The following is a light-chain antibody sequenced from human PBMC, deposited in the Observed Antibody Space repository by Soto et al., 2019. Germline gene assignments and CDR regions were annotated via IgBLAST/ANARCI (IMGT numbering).Light chain of an antibody. CDR1: QTVSTKN. CDR2: GAS. CDR3: QQYGSSPFT. Sequence: DIVLTQSPCTLSLSPGERATLSCRASQTVSTKNLAWYQQKRGQAPRLLIYGASSRAAAIPDRFRGSGSGTDFTLIISSLAPEDFAVYYCQQYGSSPFTFGPGTAVDIK. J-gene: IGKJ3*01. V-gene: IGKV3-20*01.